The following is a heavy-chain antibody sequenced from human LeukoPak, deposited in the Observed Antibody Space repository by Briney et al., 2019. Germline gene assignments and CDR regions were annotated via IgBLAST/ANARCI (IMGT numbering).Heavy chain of an antibody. D-gene: IGHD5-18*01. CDR2: IGGDVSTT. V-gene: IGHV3-74*01. CDR3: ARGLYTAMES. Sequence: GGSLRLSCAASGFTFSNYWMHWVRQAPGKGLLWVSRIGGDVSTTTYADSVKGRFTISRDNAKNTLYLQMNSLRAEDTAVYYCARGLYTAMESWGQGTLVTVSS. J-gene: IGHJ5*02. CDR1: GFTFSNYW.